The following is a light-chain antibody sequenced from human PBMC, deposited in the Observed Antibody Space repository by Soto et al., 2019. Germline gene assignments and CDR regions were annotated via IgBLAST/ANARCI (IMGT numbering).Light chain of an antibody. CDR1: SSNIGARYD. CDR3: QSYDSSLSVV. Sequence: QSVLTQPPSVSGAPGQRVTISCTGSSSNIGARYDVHWYQQLPGAAPKLLISGNSNRPSGVPDRFSGSKSGTSASLAITGLQPEDEADYYCQSYDSSLSVVFGGGTQLTVL. V-gene: IGLV1-40*01. CDR2: GNS. J-gene: IGLJ2*01.